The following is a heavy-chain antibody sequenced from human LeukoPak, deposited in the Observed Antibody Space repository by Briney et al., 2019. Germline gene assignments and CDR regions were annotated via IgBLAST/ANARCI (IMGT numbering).Heavy chain of an antibody. CDR3: ARAPCTSASCLNWFDP. Sequence: ASVKVSCKASGYTFSNYGISWVRQAPGQGPEWMGWISDYNGHTNYAQKLQGRLTMTTDTSTSTAYMELRSLRSDDTALYYCARAPCTSASCLNWFDPWGQGTLVTVSS. J-gene: IGHJ5*02. CDR2: ISDYNGHT. D-gene: IGHD2-2*01. CDR1: GYTFSNYG. V-gene: IGHV1-18*01.